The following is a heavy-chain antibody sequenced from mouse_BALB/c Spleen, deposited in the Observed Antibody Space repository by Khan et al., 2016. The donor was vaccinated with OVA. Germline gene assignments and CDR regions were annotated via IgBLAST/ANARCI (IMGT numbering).Heavy chain of an antibody. V-gene: IGHV2-9-2*01. CDR2: IWTGGGT. Sequence: QVQLKESGPGLVAPSQSLSITCTVSGFSLTSYDISWIRQPPGKGLEWLGVIWTGGGTNYNSAFMSRLSISKDNSKSQVFLTMNSLQSDDTAIYYCVRRGNYYGSFYWYFDVWGAGTTVTVSS. CDR3: VRRGNYYGSFYWYFDV. D-gene: IGHD1-1*01. CDR1: GFSLTSYD. J-gene: IGHJ1*01.